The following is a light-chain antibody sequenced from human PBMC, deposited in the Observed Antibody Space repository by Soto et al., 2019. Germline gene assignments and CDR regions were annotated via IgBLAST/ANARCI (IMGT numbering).Light chain of an antibody. CDR2: SDS. J-gene: IGLJ1*01. CDR3: SSYTSSSTLGV. Sequence: QSVLTQPPSASGTPGQRVTISCSGTSSSIGSNTVNWYQQLPETAPKLLIYSDSHRPSGVPDRFSGSRSGTSASLAISGLQSEDEADYYCSSYTSSSTLGVFGTGTKLTVL. V-gene: IGLV1-44*01. CDR1: SSSIGSNT.